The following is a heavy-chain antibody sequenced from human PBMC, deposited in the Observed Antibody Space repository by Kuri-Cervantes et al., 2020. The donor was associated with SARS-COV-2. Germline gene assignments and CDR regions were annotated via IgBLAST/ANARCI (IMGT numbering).Heavy chain of an antibody. V-gene: IGHV5-51*01. CDR1: GYTFPTYW. CDR2: IYPGDSDT. J-gene: IGHJ4*02. CDR3: ARHFRHKDWLIPEVSTYFDS. Sequence: GESLKISCKGSGYTFPTYWISWVRQMPGKGLEWMGVIYPGDSDTRYSPSFQGQVTLSSGRSISTAYLQWSSLKASDTAIYYCARHFRHKDWLIPEVSTYFDSWGQGTLVTVSS. D-gene: IGHD3-22*01.